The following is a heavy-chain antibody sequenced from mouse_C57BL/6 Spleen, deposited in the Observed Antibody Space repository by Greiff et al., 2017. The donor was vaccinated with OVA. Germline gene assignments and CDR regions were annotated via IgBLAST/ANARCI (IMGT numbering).Heavy chain of an antibody. CDR1: GFTFSSYG. D-gene: IGHD2-4*01. CDR3: ARQYDYYYFDY. J-gene: IGHJ2*01. V-gene: IGHV5-6*01. CDR2: ISSGGSYT. Sequence: EVKLVESGGDLVKPGGSLKLSCAASGFTFSSYGMSWVRQTPDKRLEWVATISSGGSYTYYPDSVKGRFTISRDNAKNTLYLQMSSLKSEDTAMYYCARQYDYYYFDYWGQGTTLTVSS.